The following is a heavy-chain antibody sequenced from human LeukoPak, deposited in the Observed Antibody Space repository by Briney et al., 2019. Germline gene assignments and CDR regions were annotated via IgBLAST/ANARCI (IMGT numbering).Heavy chain of an antibody. Sequence: QTGGSLRLSCAASGFTFSNYWMHWVRQAPGKGLEWVAVISYDGSNKYYADSVKGRFTISRDNSKNTLYLQMNSLRAEDTAVYYCARSPKDGYSVLHFDYWGQGTLVTVSS. D-gene: IGHD5-24*01. CDR1: GFTFSNYW. CDR2: ISYDGSNK. J-gene: IGHJ4*02. CDR3: ARSPKDGYSVLHFDY. V-gene: IGHV3-30-3*01.